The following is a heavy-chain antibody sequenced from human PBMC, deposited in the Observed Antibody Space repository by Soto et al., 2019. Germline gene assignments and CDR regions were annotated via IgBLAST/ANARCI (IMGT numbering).Heavy chain of an antibody. J-gene: IGHJ6*02. D-gene: IGHD1-26*01. CDR2: IWYDGSNK. CDR3: AREEPQYDMDV. Sequence: PGGSLRLSCAASGFTFSSYGMHWVRQAPGKGLEWVAVIWYDGSNKYYADSVKGRFTTSRDNSKNTLYLQMNSLRAEDTAVYYCAREEPQYDMDVWGQGTTVTVSS. V-gene: IGHV3-33*01. CDR1: GFTFSSYG.